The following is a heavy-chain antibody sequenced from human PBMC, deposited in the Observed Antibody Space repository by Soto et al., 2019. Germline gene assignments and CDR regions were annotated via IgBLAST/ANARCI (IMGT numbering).Heavy chain of an antibody. V-gene: IGHV1-46*01. CDR1: AVTFTSYF. CDR2: INPNGGST. J-gene: IGHJ4*02. CDR3: ARGAELWLVPFDY. Sequence: DAVQVSCKAPAVTFTSYFMHWVRQAPGHGLEWIGVINPNGGSTKFAQTFQGRVAMTGDTSTSTVYMELSSLRSEDTAVYYCARGAELWLVPFDYWGQGNLVTVHS. D-gene: IGHD6-19*01.